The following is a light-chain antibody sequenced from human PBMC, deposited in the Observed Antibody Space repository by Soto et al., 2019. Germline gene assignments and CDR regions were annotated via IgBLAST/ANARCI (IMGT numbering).Light chain of an antibody. V-gene: IGKV1-8*01. J-gene: IGKJ1*01. CDR3: QHYHTYPWT. Sequence: AIRMTQSPSSLSASTGDRVTITCRASQGISSYLAWYQQRPGKAPKVLIHAASTLQGGVPSRFSVGGSGTDFTLTISRLQSEDYATYHCQHYHTYPWTFGQGTKVEIK. CDR1: QGISSY. CDR2: AAS.